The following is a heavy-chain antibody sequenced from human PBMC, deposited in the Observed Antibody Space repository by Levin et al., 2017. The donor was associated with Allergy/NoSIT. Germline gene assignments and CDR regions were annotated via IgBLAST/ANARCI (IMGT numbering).Heavy chain of an antibody. CDR3: AKDTPALSAGPYFDN. Sequence: GESLKISCAASGFTFSTYGMSWVRQAPGKGPEWVSGISESGGSTYYADSVKGRFTISRDNSKNTVYLQMNSLRAEDTAVYYCAKDTPALSAGPYFDNWGQGTLVTVSS. CDR1: GFTFSTYG. D-gene: IGHD2-2*01. CDR2: ISESGGST. V-gene: IGHV3-23*01. J-gene: IGHJ4*02.